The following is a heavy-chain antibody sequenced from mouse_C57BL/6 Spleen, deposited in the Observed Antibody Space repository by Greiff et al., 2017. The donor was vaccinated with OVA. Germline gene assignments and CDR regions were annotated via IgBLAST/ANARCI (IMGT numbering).Heavy chain of an antibody. J-gene: IGHJ3*01. V-gene: IGHV5-4*01. CDR2: ISVGGSYT. D-gene: IGHD4-1*01. Sequence: EVQRVESGGGLVKPGGSLKLSCAASGFTFSSYAMSWVRQTPEKRLEWVATISVGGSYTYYPDNVKGRFTISRDNAKNNLYLQMSHLKSEDTAMYYCARAGTYWGQGTLVTVSA. CDR1: GFTFSSYA. CDR3: ARAGTY.